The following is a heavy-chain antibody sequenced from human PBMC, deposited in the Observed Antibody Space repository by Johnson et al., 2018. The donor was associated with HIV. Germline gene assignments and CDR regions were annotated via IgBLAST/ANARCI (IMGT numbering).Heavy chain of an antibody. V-gene: IGHV3-11*06. CDR2: F. D-gene: IGHD2-2*01. Sequence: QVQLVESGGGVVQPGGSLRLSCAASGFTFSDYYMSWIRQAPGKGLEWVSYFADSVKGRFTISRDNSKNTLHLQMNSLRAEDTAVYYCARGTLAAFDIWGQGTMVTVSS. CDR1: GFTFSDYY. J-gene: IGHJ3*02. CDR3: ARGTLAAFDI.